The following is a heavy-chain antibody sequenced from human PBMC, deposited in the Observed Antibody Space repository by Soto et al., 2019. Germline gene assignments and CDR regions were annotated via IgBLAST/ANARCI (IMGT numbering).Heavy chain of an antibody. V-gene: IGHV1-69*02. CDR3: ARGVVVVAPIRLYYYGMDV. CDR1: GGTFSSYT. Sequence: QVQLVQSGAEVKKPGSSVKVSCKASGGTFSSYTISWVRQAPGQGLEWMGRIIPILGIANYAQKFHGRVTITADKSTSTAYMELSSRRSEDTAVYYCARGVVVVAPIRLYYYGMDVWGQGTTVTVSS. J-gene: IGHJ6*02. D-gene: IGHD2-15*01. CDR2: IIPILGIA.